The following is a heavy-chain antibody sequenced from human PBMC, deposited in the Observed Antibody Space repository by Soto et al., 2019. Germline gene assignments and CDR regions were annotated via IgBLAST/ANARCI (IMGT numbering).Heavy chain of an antibody. CDR1: GGSISSYD. D-gene: IGHD4-17*01. CDR3: ARRYGPGFAY. Sequence: SETLSLTCTVAGGSISSYDGSWIRQHPGKGLEWIGYIYYSGSTNYNPSLKSRVTISVDTSKNQFSLKLSSVTAADTAVYYCARRYGPGFAYRGQGTLVTVSS. CDR2: IYYSGST. J-gene: IGHJ4*02. V-gene: IGHV4-59*08.